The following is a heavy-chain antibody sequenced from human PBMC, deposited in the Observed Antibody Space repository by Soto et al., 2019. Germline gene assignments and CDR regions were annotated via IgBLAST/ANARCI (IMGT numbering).Heavy chain of an antibody. V-gene: IGHV3-48*01. CDR2: ITSGSSTI. Sequence: EVQLVESGGGLVQPGGSLRLSCVVSGFTFSSYSMDWVRQAPGKGLEWVSYITSGSSTIHYADSVKGRFTISRDNAKNSVLLQMNSLRVEDTAVYYCVRDAGSLGYWGQGTLVTVSS. D-gene: IGHD3-10*01. J-gene: IGHJ4*02. CDR1: GFTFSSYS. CDR3: VRDAGSLGY.